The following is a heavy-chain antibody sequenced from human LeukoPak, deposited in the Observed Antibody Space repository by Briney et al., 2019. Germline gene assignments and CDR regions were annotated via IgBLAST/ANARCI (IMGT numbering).Heavy chain of an antibody. CDR3: ARGWRQWPYNNVAFDI. V-gene: IGHV4-34*01. Sequence: SETLSLTCAVYGGSFSGYYWSWIRQPPGKGLEWIGEINHSGSTNYNPSLKSRVTISVDTSKNQFSLKLSSVTAADTAVYYCARGWRQWPYNNVAFDIWGQGTMVTVSS. D-gene: IGHD6-19*01. CDR1: GGSFSGYY. J-gene: IGHJ3*02. CDR2: INHSGST.